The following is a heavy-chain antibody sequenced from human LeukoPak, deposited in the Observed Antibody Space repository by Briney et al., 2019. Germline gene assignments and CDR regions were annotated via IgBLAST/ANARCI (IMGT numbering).Heavy chain of an antibody. D-gene: IGHD3-10*01. Sequence: GASVKVSCKASGYTFTGYYMHWVRQAPGQGLEWMGWINPNSGGTNYAQKLQGRVTMTRDTSISTAYMELSRLRSDDTAVYYCARDNPPPLLWFGEFLFDYWGQGTLVTVSS. V-gene: IGHV1-2*02. CDR2: INPNSGGT. CDR3: ARDNPPPLLWFGEFLFDY. CDR1: GYTFTGYY. J-gene: IGHJ4*02.